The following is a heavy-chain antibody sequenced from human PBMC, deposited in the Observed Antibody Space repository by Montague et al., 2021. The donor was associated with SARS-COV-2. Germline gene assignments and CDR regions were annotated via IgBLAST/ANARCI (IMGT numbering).Heavy chain of an antibody. Sequence: SLRLSCAASGFTFSSYEMNWVRQAPGKGLEWVSYISSSGSTIYYADSVKGRFTISRDNSKNTLYLQMNSLRAEDTAVYYCAKDPHYDFWSGYYLDYWGQGTLVTVSS. D-gene: IGHD3-3*01. CDR3: AKDPHYDFWSGYYLDY. V-gene: IGHV3-48*03. CDR1: GFTFSSYE. J-gene: IGHJ4*02. CDR2: ISSSGSTI.